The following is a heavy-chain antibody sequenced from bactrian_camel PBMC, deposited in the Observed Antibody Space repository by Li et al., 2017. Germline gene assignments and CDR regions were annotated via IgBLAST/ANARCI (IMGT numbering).Heavy chain of an antibody. CDR3: AVLELCAIQALGSLHVFGS. CDR1: GYDINSTC. CDR2: IDSDGAI. Sequence: HVQLVESGGGPVTAGGSLRLSCVASGYDINSTCVGWFRQAPGKERERVARIDSDGAIRYADSVKGRFTISKDNAKNTLYLQMNNLKPEASATYYCAVLELCAIQALGSLHVFGSTVQGTQVTVS. V-gene: IGHV3S57*01. D-gene: IGHD3*01. J-gene: IGHJ6*01.